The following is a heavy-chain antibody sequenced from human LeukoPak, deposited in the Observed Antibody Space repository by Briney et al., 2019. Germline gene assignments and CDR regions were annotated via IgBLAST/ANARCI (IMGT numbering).Heavy chain of an antibody. J-gene: IGHJ2*01. Sequence: GSSVKVSCKASGGTFSSYAISWVRQAPGQGLEWMGRIIPILGIANYAQKFQGRVTITADKSTSTAYMELSSLRSEDTAVYYCARDTGTGRSYWYFDLWGRGTLVTVSS. D-gene: IGHD1-14*01. CDR2: IIPILGIA. CDR1: GGTFSSYA. V-gene: IGHV1-69*04. CDR3: ARDTGTGRSYWYFDL.